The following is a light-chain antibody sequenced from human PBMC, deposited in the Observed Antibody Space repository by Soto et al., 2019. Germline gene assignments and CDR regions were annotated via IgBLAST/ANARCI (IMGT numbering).Light chain of an antibody. J-gene: IGLJ1*01. CDR3: CSYAGSSTLV. CDR2: EVS. V-gene: IGLV2-23*02. CDR1: SSDVGSYNL. Sequence: QSALXQPASVSGSPGQSITISCTGTSSDVGSYNLVSWYQHHPGKAPKLMIYEVSKRPSGVSNRFSGSKSGNTAFLTISGLQAEDEADYYCCSYAGSSTLVFGTGTKVTVL.